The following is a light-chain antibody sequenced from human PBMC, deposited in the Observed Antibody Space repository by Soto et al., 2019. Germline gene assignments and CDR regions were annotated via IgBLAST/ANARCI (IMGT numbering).Light chain of an antibody. CDR1: QSISSW. J-gene: IGKJ1*01. CDR3: QQYNSYPWT. Sequence: DIQMTQSPFTLSASVGDRVTTTCRASQSISSWLAWYQQKPGKAPKLLIYKASTLESGVPSNFSGSGSGTEFTLTISSLQPEDFATYYCQQYNSYPWTFGQGTKVDIK. CDR2: KAS. V-gene: IGKV1-5*03.